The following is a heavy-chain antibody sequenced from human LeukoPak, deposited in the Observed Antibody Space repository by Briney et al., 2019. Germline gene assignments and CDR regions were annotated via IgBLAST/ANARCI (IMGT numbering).Heavy chain of an antibody. Sequence: ASVKLSFKFSVYTLTELSMHWVRQPPGKGLEWMGSFDPEDGETIYTQKFQGRVTITEDTSTDTAYMELSSLRSEDTAVYYCETVMGATLFDYWGQGTLVTVSS. CDR1: VYTLTELS. J-gene: IGHJ4*02. V-gene: IGHV1-24*01. CDR3: ETVMGATLFDY. CDR2: FDPEDGET. D-gene: IGHD1-26*01.